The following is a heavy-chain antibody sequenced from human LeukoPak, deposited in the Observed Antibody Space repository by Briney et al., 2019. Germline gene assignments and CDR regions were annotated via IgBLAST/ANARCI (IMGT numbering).Heavy chain of an antibody. D-gene: IGHD6-19*01. Sequence: SETLSLTCTVSGGSISSYYWSWIRQPAGKGLEWIGRIYTSGSTNYNPSLKSRVTMSVDTSKNQFSLNLSSVTAADTAVYYCARTQYSSGWYGGAFDIWGQGTMVTVSS. V-gene: IGHV4-4*07. J-gene: IGHJ3*02. CDR1: GGSISSYY. CDR3: ARTQYSSGWYGGAFDI. CDR2: IYTSGST.